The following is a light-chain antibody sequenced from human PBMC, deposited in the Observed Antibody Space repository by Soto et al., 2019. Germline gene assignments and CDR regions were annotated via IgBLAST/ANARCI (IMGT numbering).Light chain of an antibody. CDR1: QSVSSN. CDR3: QQYNDWWT. Sequence: ETVMTQSPATLSVSPGERATLSCRASQSVSSNLAWYQQKPGQAPRLLISGASTRATGIPARFSGSESGTEFTLTISRVQSEDFAVYYCQQYNDWWTFGQGTKVEIK. CDR2: GAS. J-gene: IGKJ1*01. V-gene: IGKV3-15*01.